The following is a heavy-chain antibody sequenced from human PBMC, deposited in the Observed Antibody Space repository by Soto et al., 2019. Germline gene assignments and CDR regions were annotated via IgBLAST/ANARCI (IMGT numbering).Heavy chain of an antibody. CDR2: ISYNGRNI. J-gene: IGHJ4*02. Sequence: QVQLVESGGGVVQPGRSLRLSCAASGFSFSIYAMHWVRQAPGKGLEWVAAISYNGRNIYYADSVKGRFTISRDNSKNTLYLEMNSLRAEDSAVYYCARDSWDGTPDFDYWGQGTLVTVSS. CDR1: GFSFSIYA. V-gene: IGHV3-30*04. D-gene: IGHD1-1*01. CDR3: ARDSWDGTPDFDY.